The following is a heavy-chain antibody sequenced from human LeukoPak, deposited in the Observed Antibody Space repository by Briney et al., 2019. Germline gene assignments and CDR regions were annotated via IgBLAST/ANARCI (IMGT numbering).Heavy chain of an antibody. J-gene: IGHJ4*02. V-gene: IGHV4-4*09. CDR1: GGSITTYY. CDR3: ARSFRWYLDS. D-gene: IGHD4-23*01. CDR2: NYPSGSS. Sequence: SETLSLTCTVSGGSITTYYWNWIRQPPGKGLEWIGYNYPSGSSTYNPSLESRVTMSADTSKNQFSLKLASVTAADTAVYYCARSFRWYLDSWGQGTLVTVSS.